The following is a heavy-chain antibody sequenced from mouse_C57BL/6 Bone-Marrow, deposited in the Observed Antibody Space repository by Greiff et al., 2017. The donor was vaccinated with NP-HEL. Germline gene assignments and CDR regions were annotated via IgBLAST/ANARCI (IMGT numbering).Heavy chain of an antibody. Sequence: VQLQQSGPELVKPGASVKISCKASGYAFSSSWMNWVKQRPGKGLEWIGRIYPGDGDTNYNGKFKGKATLTADKSSSTAYMQLSSLTSEDSAVYFCARSYYYGSSYVPYFDYWGQGTTLTVSS. J-gene: IGHJ2*01. CDR2: IYPGDGDT. D-gene: IGHD1-1*01. CDR3: ARSYYYGSSYVPYFDY. CDR1: GYAFSSSW. V-gene: IGHV1-82*01.